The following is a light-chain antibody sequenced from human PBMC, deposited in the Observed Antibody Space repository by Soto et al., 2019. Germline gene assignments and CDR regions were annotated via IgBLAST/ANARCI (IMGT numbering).Light chain of an antibody. CDR2: ASS. CDR3: QQSYNTPYT. V-gene: IGKV1-39*01. CDR1: QIITTY. J-gene: IGKJ2*01. Sequence: DIQLTQSPLSLSASVGDRVTITCRASQIITTYLNWYQHIPGKAPKLLIFASSKLQSDVPSRFSGSGSGTEFTLNISGLQPQDIATYYCQQSYNTPYTFGQGTRVEIK.